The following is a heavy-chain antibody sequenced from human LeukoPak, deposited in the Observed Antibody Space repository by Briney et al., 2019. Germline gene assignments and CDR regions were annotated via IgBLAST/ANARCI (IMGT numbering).Heavy chain of an antibody. Sequence: SGGSLRLSCAASGFTFSSYAMSWVRQPPGKGLEWVSDISGSGGTTYYADSVKGRCTISRDNSKNTLYLQMNSLREEDTAVYYCAKDEVEVAVAGTGSVLYYYYYMDVWGKGTTVTVSS. V-gene: IGHV3-23*01. D-gene: IGHD6-19*01. CDR2: ISGSGGTT. CDR3: AKDEVEVAVAGTGSVLYYYYYMDV. J-gene: IGHJ6*03. CDR1: GFTFSSYA.